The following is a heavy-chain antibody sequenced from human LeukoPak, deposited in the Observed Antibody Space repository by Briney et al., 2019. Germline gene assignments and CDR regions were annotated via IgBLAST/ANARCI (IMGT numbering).Heavy chain of an antibody. J-gene: IGHJ3*02. CDR3: AKDRIARIVDAFDI. CDR1: GFTFSNYA. Sequence: PGGSLRLSCAASGFTFSNYAIHWVRQAPGKGLEWVAVISYDGSNKYYADSVKGRFTISRDNSKNTLYLQMNSLRAEDTAVYYCAKDRIARIVDAFDIWGQGTMVTVSS. V-gene: IGHV3-30*04. CDR2: ISYDGSNK. D-gene: IGHD2-15*01.